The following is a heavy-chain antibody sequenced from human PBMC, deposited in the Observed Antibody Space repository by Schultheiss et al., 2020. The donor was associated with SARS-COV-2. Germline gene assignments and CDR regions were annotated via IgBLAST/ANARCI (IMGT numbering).Heavy chain of an antibody. V-gene: IGHV4-31*03. CDR2: IYYSGST. Sequence: SQTLSLTCTVSGGSISSGGYYWSWIRQHPGKGLEWIGYIYYSGSTNYNPSLKSRVTISVDTSKNQFSLKLSSVTAADTAVYYCARGGYSNYVIRRWFDPWGQGTLVTVSS. D-gene: IGHD4-11*01. CDR1: GGSISSGGYY. J-gene: IGHJ5*02. CDR3: ARGGYSNYVIRRWFDP.